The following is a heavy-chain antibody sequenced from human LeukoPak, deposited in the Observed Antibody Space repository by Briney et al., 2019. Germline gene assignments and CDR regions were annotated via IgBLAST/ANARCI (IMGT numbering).Heavy chain of an antibody. CDR1: GGSFSGYY. D-gene: IGHD3-22*01. CDR3: AVSWDSSGYYPDDDAFDI. Sequence: SETLSLTCAVYGGSFSGYYWSWIRQPPGKGLEWIGEINHSGSTNYNPSLKSRVTISVDTSKNQFSLKLSSVTAADTAVYYCAVSWDSSGYYPDDDAFDIWGQETMVTVSS. CDR2: INHSGST. J-gene: IGHJ3*02. V-gene: IGHV4-34*01.